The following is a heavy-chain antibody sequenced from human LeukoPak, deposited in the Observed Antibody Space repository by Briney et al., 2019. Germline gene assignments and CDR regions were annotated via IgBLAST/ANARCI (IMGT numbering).Heavy chain of an antibody. CDR1: GGSISSHY. V-gene: IGHV4-59*11. Sequence: TSETLSLTCTVSGGSISSHYWSWIRQPPGKGLEWIGYIHHSGATNYNPSLKSRVTISIDTSRNQLSLKVTSVTAADTAVYYCASGASENYYRAIYWGPGTLVTVSS. CDR2: IHHSGAT. J-gene: IGHJ4*02. D-gene: IGHD1-26*01. CDR3: ASGASENYYRAIY.